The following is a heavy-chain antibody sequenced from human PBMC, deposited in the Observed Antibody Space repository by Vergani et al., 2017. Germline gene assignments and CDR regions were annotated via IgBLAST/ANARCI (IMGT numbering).Heavy chain of an antibody. J-gene: IGHJ5*02. CDR3: ARVTVTTGWFDP. Sequence: QIDLVQSGAEVKKPGASVRVSCKASGYTFIRYYMHWVRQAPGQGLEWMGVINLTGDTTNYAPSFQGRVTMTMNTSTSTVYMELSSLRSEDTAVYYCARVTVTTGWFDPWGQGTLVTVSS. CDR2: INLTGDTT. V-gene: IGHV1-46*01. CDR1: GYTFIRYY. D-gene: IGHD4-17*01.